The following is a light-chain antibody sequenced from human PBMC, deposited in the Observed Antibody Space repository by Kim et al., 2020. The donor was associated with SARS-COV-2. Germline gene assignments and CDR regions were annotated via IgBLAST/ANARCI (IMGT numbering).Light chain of an antibody. Sequence: LVPGERAPLSCRASHSISSYLAWYQQKPGKAPRLLIHDATYRATGIPARFSGSGSGTDFTLTISSLDPEDFAVYYCQQRDSWPLTFGGGTKVDIK. J-gene: IGKJ4*01. V-gene: IGKV3-11*01. CDR3: QQRDSWPLT. CDR1: HSISSY. CDR2: DAT.